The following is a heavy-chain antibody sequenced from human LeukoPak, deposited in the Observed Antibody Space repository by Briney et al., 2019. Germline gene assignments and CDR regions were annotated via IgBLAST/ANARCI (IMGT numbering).Heavy chain of an antibody. CDR3: ARVIWYGSGTTAFDY. J-gene: IGHJ4*02. D-gene: IGHD3-10*01. V-gene: IGHV4-4*07. CDR2: IYNSGST. Sequence: SETLSLTCTVSGGSISSYYWSWIRQPAGKGLEWIGRIYNSGSTNYNTNYNPSLSSRVTMSVDTSKNQFSLKLNSVPAADTAVYYCARVIWYGSGTTAFDYWGQGTLVTVSS. CDR1: GGSISSYY.